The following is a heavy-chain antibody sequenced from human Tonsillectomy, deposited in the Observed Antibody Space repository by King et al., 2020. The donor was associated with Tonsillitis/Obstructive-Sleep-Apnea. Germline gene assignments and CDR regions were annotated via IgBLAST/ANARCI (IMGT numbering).Heavy chain of an antibody. CDR3: TTDSGYSSGWYSYYMGY. CDR1: GFTFRNAW. CDR2: IKSKTDGGTT. Sequence: VQLVESGGGLVKPGGSLRFSCAASGFTFRNAWMSWVRQAPGKGLEWVGRIKSKTDGGTTEYAAPLKGRFTISMDDSNKMLYLQMNSLKTEDNAVYYCTTDSGYSSGWYSYYMGYWGQGTLVTVSS. D-gene: IGHD6-19*01. J-gene: IGHJ4*02. V-gene: IGHV3-15*01.